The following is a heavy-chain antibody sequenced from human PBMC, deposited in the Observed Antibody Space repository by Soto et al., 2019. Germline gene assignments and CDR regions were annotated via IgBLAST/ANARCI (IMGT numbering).Heavy chain of an antibody. CDR1: GFTFSNYA. V-gene: IGHV3-23*01. CDR3: AKHRFSSAPGDRFFES. J-gene: IGHJ4*02. Sequence: PGGSLRLSCAASGFTFSNYALTWVRQAPGKGLEWVSVIGGGGEPTYYADSVKGRFTISRDASKNTLYLQMDSLRVDDTAIYYCAKHRFSSAPGDRFFESWGQGTLVTVSS. D-gene: IGHD3-3*01. CDR2: IGGGGEPT.